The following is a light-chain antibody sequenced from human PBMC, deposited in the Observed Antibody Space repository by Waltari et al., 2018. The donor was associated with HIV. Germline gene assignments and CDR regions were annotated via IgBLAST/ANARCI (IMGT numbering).Light chain of an antibody. V-gene: IGKV1-NL1*01. CDR3: QQYFGVPLT. Sequence: DIQMTQSPSSLSASIGATVTVTCRASQDISNSVSWFQPRPGKAPKLLVHGALLLQRGVPSSVSGIGSGTDYTLTISGLQAEDFATYFCQQYFGVPLTFGGGTRVDI. CDR1: QDISNS. CDR2: GAL. J-gene: IGKJ4*01.